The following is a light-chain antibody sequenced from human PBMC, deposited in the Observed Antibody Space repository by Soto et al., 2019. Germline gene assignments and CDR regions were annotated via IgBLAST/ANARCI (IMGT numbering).Light chain of an antibody. CDR1: QSVSSN. Sequence: EIMMTQSPATLSVSPGERATLSCRASQSVSSNLAWYQQKPGQAPRLLIYGASTRATGIPARFSGSGSGTECTLTISSLQSEDFAVYYCQQYNNWPPWTFGQGTKVDI. J-gene: IGKJ1*01. CDR2: GAS. CDR3: QQYNNWPPWT. V-gene: IGKV3-15*01.